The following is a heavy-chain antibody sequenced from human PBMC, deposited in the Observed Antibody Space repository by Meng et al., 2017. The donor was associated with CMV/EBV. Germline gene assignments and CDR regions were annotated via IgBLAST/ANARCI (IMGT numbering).Heavy chain of an antibody. CDR3: ARDSSRWVTKYYFDY. V-gene: IGHV4-39*07. J-gene: IGHJ4*02. D-gene: IGHD4-17*01. CDR2: IYYSGST. CDR1: GGSNSSSSYY. Sequence: QLQLREAGPELVKPSGHLSLTCTVSGGSNSSSSYYWGWIRQPPGKGLEWIGSIYYSGSTYYNPSLKSRVTISVDTSKNQFSLKLSSVTAADTAVYYCARDSSRWVTKYYFDYWGQGTLVTVSS.